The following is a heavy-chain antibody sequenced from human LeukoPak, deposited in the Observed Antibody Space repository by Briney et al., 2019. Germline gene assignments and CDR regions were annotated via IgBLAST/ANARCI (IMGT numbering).Heavy chain of an antibody. D-gene: IGHD4-23*01. V-gene: IGHV4-59*11. CDR3: ARETTVVTPGRSDVFDI. CDR2: IYYSGST. CDR1: GGCISSHY. J-gene: IGHJ3*02. Sequence: SETLSLTCTVSGGCISSHYWNWIRQPPGKGLEWIGYIYYSGSTNYNPSLKSRVTISVDTSKNQFSLKLSSVTAADTAVYYCARETTVVTPGRSDVFDIWGQGTMVTVSS.